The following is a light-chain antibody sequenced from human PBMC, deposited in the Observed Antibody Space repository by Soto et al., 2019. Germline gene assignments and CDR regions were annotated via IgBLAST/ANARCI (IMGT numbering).Light chain of an antibody. V-gene: IGKV1-6*01. CDR2: AAS. J-gene: IGKJ1*01. Sequence: IQMTQSPSSLSASVGDRVTITCRSSRYIRSDLSWYQQRPGQAPRVLIYAASSLQSGVPSRFSGSGSGTDFTLTISSLQPEDFATYYCLQDYNYPWTFGQGTKVDIK. CDR3: LQDYNYPWT. CDR1: RYIRSD.